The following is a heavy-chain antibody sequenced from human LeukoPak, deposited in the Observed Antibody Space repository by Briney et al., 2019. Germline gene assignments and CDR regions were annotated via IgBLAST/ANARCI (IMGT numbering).Heavy chain of an antibody. V-gene: IGHV3-74*01. J-gene: IGHJ4*02. Sequence: PGGSLRLSCAASGFTFSDYWMYWDRQVPGKGLVWVSRINPGGSSTTYADSVKGRFTISRDNAKSTLYLQMNSLRAEDTALYYCARSNQADDYWGQGTLVTVSS. CDR3: ARSNQADDY. CDR1: GFTFSDYW. D-gene: IGHD4-11*01. CDR2: INPGGSST.